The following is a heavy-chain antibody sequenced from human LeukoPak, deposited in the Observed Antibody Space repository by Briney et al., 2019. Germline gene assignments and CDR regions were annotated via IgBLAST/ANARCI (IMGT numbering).Heavy chain of an antibody. CDR1: GGSISSGSYY. J-gene: IGHJ4*02. CDR2: IYTSGST. D-gene: IGHD3-10*01. CDR3: ARTRYYYNSRSYGAPYYFDY. V-gene: IGHV4-61*02. Sequence: SQTLSLTCTVSGGSISSGSYYWSWIRQPAGKGLEWIGRIYTSGSTNYNPSLKSRVTISVDTSKNQFSLKLSSVTAADTAVYYCARTRYYYNSRSYGAPYYFDYWGQGTLVTVSS.